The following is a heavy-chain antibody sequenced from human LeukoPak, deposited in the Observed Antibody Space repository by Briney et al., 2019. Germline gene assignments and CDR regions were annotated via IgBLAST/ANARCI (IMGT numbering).Heavy chain of an antibody. Sequence: ASVKVSCKASGYIFSNYAMNWVRQAPGKGLEWMGWISTNTGNPTYAQGFTGRFVFSLDTSVSTAYLQISSLKAEDTAVYYCAREGYDSSGYYYSIFDYWGQGTLVTVSS. CDR3: AREGYDSSGYYYSIFDY. CDR2: ISTNTGNP. J-gene: IGHJ4*02. D-gene: IGHD3-22*01. CDR1: GYIFSNYA. V-gene: IGHV7-4-1*02.